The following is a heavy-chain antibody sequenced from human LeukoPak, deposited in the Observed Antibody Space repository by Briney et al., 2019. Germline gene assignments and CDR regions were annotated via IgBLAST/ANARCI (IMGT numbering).Heavy chain of an antibody. V-gene: IGHV4-30-2*01. CDR1: GGSISSGGYS. CDR3: ARAFQYYYGSGSYYFDY. CDR2: IYHSGST. J-gene: IGHJ4*02. D-gene: IGHD3-10*01. Sequence: SEALSLTCAVSGGSISSGGYSWSWIRQPPGKGLEWIGYIYHSGSTYYNPSLKSRVTISVDRSKNQFSLKLSSVTVADTAVYYCARAFQYYYGSGSYYFDYWGQGTLVTVSS.